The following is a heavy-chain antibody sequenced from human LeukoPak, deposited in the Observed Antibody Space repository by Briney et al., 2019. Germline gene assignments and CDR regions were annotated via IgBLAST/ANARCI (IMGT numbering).Heavy chain of an antibody. Sequence: PGGSLRLSCAASGFTFDDYGMSWVRQAPGKGLEWVAFIRYDGSNKYYADSVKGRFTISRDNSKNTLYLQMNSLRAEDTAVYYCAKAISWRWDSYGYLFDYWGQGTLVTVSS. CDR3: AKAISWRWDSYGYLFDY. J-gene: IGHJ4*02. CDR1: GFTFDDYG. D-gene: IGHD5-18*01. V-gene: IGHV3-30*02. CDR2: IRYDGSNK.